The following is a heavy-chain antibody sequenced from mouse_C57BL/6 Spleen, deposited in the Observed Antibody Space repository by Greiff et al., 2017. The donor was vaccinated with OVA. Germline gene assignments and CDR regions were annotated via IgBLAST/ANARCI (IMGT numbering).Heavy chain of an antibody. Sequence: QVQLKESGAELAKPGASVKLSCKASGYTFTSYWMHWVKQRPGQGLEWIGYINPSSGYTKYNQKFKDKATLTVDKSSSTAYMQLSSLTSEDSAVYYCANPADYYGSSYWYFDVWGTGTTVTVSS. V-gene: IGHV1-7*01. CDR3: ANPADYYGSSYWYFDV. J-gene: IGHJ1*03. CDR1: GYTFTSYW. CDR2: INPSSGYT. D-gene: IGHD1-1*01.